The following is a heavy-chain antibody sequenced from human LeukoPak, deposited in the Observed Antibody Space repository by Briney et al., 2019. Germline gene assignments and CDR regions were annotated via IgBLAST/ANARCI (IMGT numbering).Heavy chain of an antibody. D-gene: IGHD6-19*01. CDR1: GYTLTELS. J-gene: IGHJ6*03. CDR2: FDPEDGET. V-gene: IGHV1-24*01. CDR3: ATSVAVAGTAYYYYYYMDV. Sequence: ASVKVSCKVSGYTLTELSMHWVRQAPGKGLEWMGGFDPEDGETIYAQKLQGRVTMTEDTSTDTAYMELSSLRSEDTAVYYCATSVAVAGTAYYYYYYMDVWGKGTTVTVSS.